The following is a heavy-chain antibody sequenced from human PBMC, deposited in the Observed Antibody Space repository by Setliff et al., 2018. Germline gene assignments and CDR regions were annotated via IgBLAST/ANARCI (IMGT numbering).Heavy chain of an antibody. V-gene: IGHV4-39*01. Sequence: SETLSLTCTVSGGSISSSSYYWGWIRQPPGKGLEWIGSIYYSGSTYYNPSLKSRFTISVDTSKNQFSLKLSSVTAADTAVYYCARGKGTWVLLRWFDPWGQGTLVTVSS. CDR2: IYYSGST. CDR3: ARGKGTWVLLRWFDP. CDR1: GGSISSSSYY. J-gene: IGHJ5*02. D-gene: IGHD3-10*01.